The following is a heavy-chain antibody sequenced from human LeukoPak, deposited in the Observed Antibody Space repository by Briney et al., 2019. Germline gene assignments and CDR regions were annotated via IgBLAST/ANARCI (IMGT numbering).Heavy chain of an antibody. CDR3: ARDERSIQFDF. CDR1: GFTFNIYG. V-gene: IGHV3-23*01. D-gene: IGHD5-24*01. Sequence: GGTLRLSCAASGFTFNIYGMNWVRQAPGKGLEWVSGIGGSGSHTYYADSVKGRFTISRDNSKNTMYLHMNSLRAEDAALYFCARDERSIQFDFWGQGTLVTVSS. CDR2: IGGSGSHT. J-gene: IGHJ4*02.